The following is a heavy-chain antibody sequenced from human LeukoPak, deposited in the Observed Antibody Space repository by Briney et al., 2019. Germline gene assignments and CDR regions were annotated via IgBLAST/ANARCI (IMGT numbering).Heavy chain of an antibody. V-gene: IGHV3-21*01. CDR3: ARNYCSGGSCYETGLGY. CDR1: GFTFSSYS. CDR2: ISSSSSYI. D-gene: IGHD2-15*01. J-gene: IGHJ4*02. Sequence: GGSLRLSCAASGFTFSSYSMNWVRQAPGKGLEWVSSISSSSSYIYYADSVKGRFTISRDNAKNSLYLQMNSLRAEDTAVYYCARNYCSGGSCYETGLGYWGQGTLVTVSS.